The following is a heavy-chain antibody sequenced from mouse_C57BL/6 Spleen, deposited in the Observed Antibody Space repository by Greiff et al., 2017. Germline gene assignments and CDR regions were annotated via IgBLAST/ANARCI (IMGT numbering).Heavy chain of an antibody. V-gene: IGHV5-4*01. CDR3: ARILLQSLNYFDY. CDR2: ISDGGSYT. Sequence: EVQRVESGGGLVKPGGSLKLSCAASGFTFSSYAMSWVRQTPEKRLEWVATISDGGSYTYYPDNVKGRFTISRDNAKNNLYLQMSHLKSEDTAMYYCARILLQSLNYFDYWGQGTTLTVSS. CDR1: GFTFSSYA. D-gene: IGHD1-1*01. J-gene: IGHJ2*01.